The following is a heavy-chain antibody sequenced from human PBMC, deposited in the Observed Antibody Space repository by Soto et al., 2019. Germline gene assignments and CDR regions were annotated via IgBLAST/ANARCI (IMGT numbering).Heavy chain of an antibody. V-gene: IGHV4-4*02. D-gene: IGHD6-13*01. CDR3: AGVSPGYSSSWFFDY. J-gene: IGHJ4*02. Sequence: QVQLQESGPGLVKPSGTLSLTCAVSSGSISSSNWWSWVRQPPGKGLEWIGEIYHSGSTNYNPSLKGQVTISVDKSQNQFSLKLSSVTAADTAVYYCAGVSPGYSSSWFFDYWGQGTLVTVSS. CDR1: SGSISSSNW. CDR2: IYHSGST.